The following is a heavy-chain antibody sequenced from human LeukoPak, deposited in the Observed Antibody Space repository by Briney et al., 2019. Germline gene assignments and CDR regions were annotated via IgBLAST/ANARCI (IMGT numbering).Heavy chain of an antibody. CDR2: IYPGDSDT. V-gene: IGHV5-51*01. CDR3: ARPRGSGSYDAFDI. CDR1: GYSFTSYW. D-gene: IGHD3-10*01. J-gene: IGHJ3*02. Sequence: GESLKISCESSGYSFTSYWVGWVRQMPGKGLEWMGIIYPGDSDTRYSPSFQGQVTISADKSISTAYLQWSSLKASDTAIYYCARPRGSGSYDAFDIWGQGTMVTVSS.